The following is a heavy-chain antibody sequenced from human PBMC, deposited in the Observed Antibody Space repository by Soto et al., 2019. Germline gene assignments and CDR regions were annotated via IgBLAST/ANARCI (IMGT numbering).Heavy chain of an antibody. CDR1: GGSLSGYY. CDR2: VKDGGHT. D-gene: IGHD5-12*01. J-gene: IGHJ4*02. CDR3: ARGQEGVVATH. V-gene: IGHV4-34*01. Sequence: QVQLQQWGAGLLKTSETMSLNCAVTGGSLSGYYWSWIRQRPGKGLEWIGEVKDGGHTNYSPSLRGRVTISSDTSNNQFSLRLNSVTAADTGVYYCARGQEGVVATHWDQGSLVTVSS.